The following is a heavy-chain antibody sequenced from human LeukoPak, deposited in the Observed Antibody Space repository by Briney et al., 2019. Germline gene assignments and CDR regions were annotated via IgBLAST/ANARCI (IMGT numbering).Heavy chain of an antibody. Sequence: GGSLRLSCAASGFTFSSYSMNWVRQAPGKGLEWISSISSSSSYIYYADSVKGRFTISRDNAKNSLYLQMNSLRAEDTAVYYCARERYELRFLEWRDDYWGQGTLVTVSS. J-gene: IGHJ4*02. V-gene: IGHV3-21*01. D-gene: IGHD3-3*01. CDR2: ISSSSSYI. CDR1: GFTFSSYS. CDR3: ARERYELRFLEWRDDY.